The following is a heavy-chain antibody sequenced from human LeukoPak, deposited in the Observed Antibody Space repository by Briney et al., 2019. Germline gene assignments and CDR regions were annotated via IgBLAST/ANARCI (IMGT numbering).Heavy chain of an antibody. V-gene: IGHV3-53*01. CDR1: GFTVNSKY. CDR3: ARGDGYIIRD. Sequence: AGGSLRLSCAASGFTVNSKYMSWVRQAPGKGLEWLSVMYSGGSAYYADSVRGRFTISRDNSKNTLYLQMNSLRVEDTAVYYCARGDGYIIRDWGQGTLVTVSS. CDR2: MYSGGSA. J-gene: IGHJ4*02. D-gene: IGHD5-24*01.